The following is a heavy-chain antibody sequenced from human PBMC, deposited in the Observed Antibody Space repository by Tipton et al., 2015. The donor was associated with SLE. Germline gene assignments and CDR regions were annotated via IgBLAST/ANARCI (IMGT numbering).Heavy chain of an antibody. Sequence: SLRLSCAASGFTFSSYWRHWVRQAPGKGLVWVSRINSDGSSTSYADSVNGRFTISRDNAKNSLYLQMNSLRADDTAVYYCARDVGGRGAFDILGQGAMVTVSS. CDR1: GFTFSSYW. CDR3: ARDVGGRGAFDI. J-gene: IGHJ3*02. D-gene: IGHD1-1*01. CDR2: INSDGSST. V-gene: IGHV3-74*01.